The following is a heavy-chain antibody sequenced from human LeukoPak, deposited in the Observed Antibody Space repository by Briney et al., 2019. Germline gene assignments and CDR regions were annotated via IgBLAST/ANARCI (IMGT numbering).Heavy chain of an antibody. CDR1: GYTFTSCA. J-gene: IGHJ4*02. D-gene: IGHD6-25*01. V-gene: IGHV1-3*01. Sequence: ASVKVSCTASGYTFTSCAMHWVRQAPGQRLEWMGWINAGNGNATYTQKFQDRVTFTRDTPASTAYMDLSSLRSEDTAVYYCARVSSGWHGYLDYWGQGTPVTVSS. CDR3: ARVSSGWHGYLDY. CDR2: INAGNGNA.